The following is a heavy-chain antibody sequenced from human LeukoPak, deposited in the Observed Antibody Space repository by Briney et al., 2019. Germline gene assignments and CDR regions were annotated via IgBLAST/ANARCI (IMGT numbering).Heavy chain of an antibody. V-gene: IGHV1-18*01. J-gene: IGHJ4*02. CDR2: ISAYNGIT. D-gene: IGHD6-6*01. Sequence: VASVKVSCKASGYTFTSYGISWVRQAPGQGLEWMGWISAYNGITNYAQKLQGRVTMTTDTSTSTAYMELRSLRSDDTAVYYCARDHRAYSSSGHDYWGQGTLVTVSS. CDR1: GYTFTSYG. CDR3: ARDHRAYSSSGHDY.